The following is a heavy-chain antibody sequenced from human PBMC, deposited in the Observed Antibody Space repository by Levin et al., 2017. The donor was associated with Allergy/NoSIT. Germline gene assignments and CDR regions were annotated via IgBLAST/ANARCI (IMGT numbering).Heavy chain of an antibody. V-gene: IGHV3-48*01. J-gene: IGHJ4*02. CDR1: GFTFSTYS. CDR2: ITSSSSTI. D-gene: IGHD2-15*01. Sequence: GGSLRLSCAASGFTFSTYSMNWVRQAPGKGLEWVSYITSSSSTIYYAGSVMGRFTISRDNAKNSLYLQINSLRAEDTAVYYCARGNRDRGGYSNFDYWGQGTLVTVSS. CDR3: ARGNRDRGGYSNFDY.